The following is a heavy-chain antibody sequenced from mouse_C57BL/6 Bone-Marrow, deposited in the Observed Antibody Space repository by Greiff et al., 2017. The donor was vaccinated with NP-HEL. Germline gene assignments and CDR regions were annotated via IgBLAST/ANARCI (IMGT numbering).Heavy chain of an antibody. D-gene: IGHD1-1*01. J-gene: IGHJ4*01. Sequence: VQGVESGPGLVQPSQSLSITCTVSGFSLTSYGVHWVRQSPGKGLEWLGVIWRGGSTDYNAAFMSRLSITKDNSKSQVFFKMNSLQADDTAIYYCAKTPITTVVADYAMDYWGQGTSVTVSS. CDR2: IWRGGST. CDR1: GFSLTSYG. CDR3: AKTPITTVVADYAMDY. V-gene: IGHV2-5*01.